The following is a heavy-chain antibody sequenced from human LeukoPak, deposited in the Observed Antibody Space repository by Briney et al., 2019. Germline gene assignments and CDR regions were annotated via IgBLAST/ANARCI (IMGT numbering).Heavy chain of an antibody. Sequence: PGRSLRLSCAASGFTFSSYAMHWVRQAPGKGLEWVAVISYDGSNKYYADSVKGRFTISRDNSKNTLYLQMNSLRAEDTAVYYCARGESSYCSGGCYFASWGQGTLVTISS. CDR2: ISYDGSNK. CDR3: ARGESSYCSGGCYFAS. CDR1: GFTFSSYA. J-gene: IGHJ5*01. D-gene: IGHD2-21*02. V-gene: IGHV3-30*04.